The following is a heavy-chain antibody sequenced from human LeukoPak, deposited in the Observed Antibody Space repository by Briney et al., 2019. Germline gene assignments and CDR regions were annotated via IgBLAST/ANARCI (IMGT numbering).Heavy chain of an antibody. J-gene: IGHJ4*02. CDR2: FDPEDGET. D-gene: IGHD6-13*01. Sequence: GASVKVSCKVSGYTLTELSMHWVRQAPGKGLEWMGGFDPEDGETIYAQKFQGRVTITRDTSASTAYMELSSLRSEDTAVYYCARVSSSWSGSFGYWGQGTLVTVSS. V-gene: IGHV1-24*01. CDR1: GYTLTELS. CDR3: ARVSSSWSGSFGY.